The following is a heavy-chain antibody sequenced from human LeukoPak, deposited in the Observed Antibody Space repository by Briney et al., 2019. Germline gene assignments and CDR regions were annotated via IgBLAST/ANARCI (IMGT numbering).Heavy chain of an antibody. CDR1: GRSVSSNGYF. CDR3: ARDLRSSSSSGINYYGMDV. J-gene: IGHJ6*02. D-gene: IGHD6-6*01. Sequence: SETLSLTCTVSGRSVSSNGYFWNWIRQPPGKGLEWIGYIYNRGSTNYNPSLKSRVTISVDTSNNQFSLRLSSVTAADTAVYYCARDLRSSSSSGINYYGMDVWGQGTTVTVSS. V-gene: IGHV4-61*08. CDR2: IYNRGST.